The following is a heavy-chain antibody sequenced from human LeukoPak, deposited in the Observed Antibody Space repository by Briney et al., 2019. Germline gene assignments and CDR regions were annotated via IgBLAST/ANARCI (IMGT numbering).Heavy chain of an antibody. D-gene: IGHD2-2*01. Sequence: PGGSLRLSCTASGFTVSNIYMSWIRQAPGKGLEWVSVICSGGTTYYADSVKGRFTISRDNSKNTLYLQMNSLRAEDTAVYYCAKEEEGVVPSDYWGQGTLVTVSS. CDR3: AKEEEGVVPSDY. V-gene: IGHV3-53*05. CDR2: ICSGGTT. J-gene: IGHJ4*02. CDR1: GFTVSNIY.